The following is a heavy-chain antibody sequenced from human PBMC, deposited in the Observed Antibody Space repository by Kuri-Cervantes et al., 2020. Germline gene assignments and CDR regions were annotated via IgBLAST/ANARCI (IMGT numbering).Heavy chain of an antibody. D-gene: IGHD3-22*01. CDR2: IYPGDSDT. Sequence: GGSLRLSCKGSGYSSTSYWIGWVRQMPGKGLEWMGIIYPGDSDTRYSPSFQGQVTISADKSISTAYLQWSSLKASDTAMYYCARHYDSSGYPFDYWGQGTLVTVSS. V-gene: IGHV5-51*01. CDR3: ARHYDSSGYPFDY. J-gene: IGHJ4*02. CDR1: GYSSTSYW.